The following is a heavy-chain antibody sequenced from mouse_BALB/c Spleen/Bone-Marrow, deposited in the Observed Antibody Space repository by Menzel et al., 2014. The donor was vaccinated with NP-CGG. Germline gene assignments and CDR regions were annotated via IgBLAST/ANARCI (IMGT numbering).Heavy chain of an antibody. Sequence: QVQLQQSGPELMKPGASVKISCKATGYTFSSYWIEWVKQRPGHGLEWIGEILPGSGNTHYNEKFKGKATFTADTSSNTAYMQLSSLTSEDSAVYYCARLITTGGFAYWGQGTLVTVSA. CDR1: GYTFSSYW. CDR3: ARLITTGGFAY. J-gene: IGHJ3*01. D-gene: IGHD2-4*01. CDR2: ILPGSGNT. V-gene: IGHV1-9*01.